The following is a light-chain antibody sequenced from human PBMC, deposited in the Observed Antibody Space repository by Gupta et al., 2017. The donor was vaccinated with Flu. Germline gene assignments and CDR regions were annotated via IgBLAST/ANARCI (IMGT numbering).Light chain of an antibody. Sequence: SLAVSLGERATINCKSSQSVLYSSNNKNYLAGDQQKPGQPPKLLIYWASTRESGVHDRFSGSGSGTDFTLTISSLQAEDVAGYDGQHRWTFGQGTKVEIK. CDR3: QHRWT. CDR1: QSVLYSSNNKNY. CDR2: WAS. V-gene: IGKV4-1*01. J-gene: IGKJ1*01.